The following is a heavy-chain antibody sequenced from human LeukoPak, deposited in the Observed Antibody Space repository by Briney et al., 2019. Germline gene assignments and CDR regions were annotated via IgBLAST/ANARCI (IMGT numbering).Heavy chain of an antibody. D-gene: IGHD3-10*01. V-gene: IGHV3-48*03. CDR1: GFTFSSYE. CDR2: ISSSGSTI. J-gene: IGHJ4*02. CDR3: ARAGYYFDY. Sequence: GGSLRLSCAASGFTFSSYEMNWVRHAPGKGLEWVSYISSSGSTIYYADSVKGRFTISRDNAKNSVYLQMNSLRAEDTAVYYCARAGYYFDYWGQGTLVTVSS.